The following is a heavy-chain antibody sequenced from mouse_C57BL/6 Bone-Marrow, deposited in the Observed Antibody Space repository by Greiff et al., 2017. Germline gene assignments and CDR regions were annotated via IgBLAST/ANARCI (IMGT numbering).Heavy chain of an antibody. V-gene: IGHV1-62-2*01. CDR2: FYPGSGSI. J-gene: IGHJ3*01. CDR3: ARHEDEPSMVTTAWFAY. D-gene: IGHD2-2*01. Sequence: QVQLQQSGAELVKPGASVKLSCKASGYTFTEYTIHWVKQRSGQGLEWIGWFYPGSGSIKYNEKFKDKATLTADKSSSTVYMELSRLTSEDSAVYFCARHEDEPSMVTTAWFAYWGQGTLVTVSA. CDR1: GYTFTEYT.